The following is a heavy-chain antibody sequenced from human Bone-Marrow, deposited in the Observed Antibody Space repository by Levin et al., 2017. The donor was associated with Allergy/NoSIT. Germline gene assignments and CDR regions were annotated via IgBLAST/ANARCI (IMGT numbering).Heavy chain of an antibody. CDR3: AKEGYSSGRYAFEI. D-gene: IGHD6-19*01. J-gene: IGHJ3*02. V-gene: IGHV3-30*18. Sequence: GGSLRLSCAASGFTFSSYGMHWVRQAPGKGLEWVAVISYDGSQQYYADSVKGRFTISRDNLKNTLYLQMDSLRTEDTAMYYCAKEGYSSGRYAFEIWGQGTMVSVSS. CDR2: ISYDGSQQ. CDR1: GFTFSSYG.